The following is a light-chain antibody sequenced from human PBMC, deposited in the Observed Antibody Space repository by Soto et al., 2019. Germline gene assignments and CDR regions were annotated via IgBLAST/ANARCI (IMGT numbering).Light chain of an antibody. CDR1: QGLGVW. CDR3: QQSYSFPLT. CDR2: GAS. Sequence: DIQMTQSPSSVSASVGDRVTITCRASQGLGVWLGWYQQKPGKAPQLLIFGASGLQTGVPSRFSGSGSGTDFPLTISSLQPEDFATYYCQQSYSFPLTFGGGTKVELK. V-gene: IGKV1-12*01. J-gene: IGKJ4*01.